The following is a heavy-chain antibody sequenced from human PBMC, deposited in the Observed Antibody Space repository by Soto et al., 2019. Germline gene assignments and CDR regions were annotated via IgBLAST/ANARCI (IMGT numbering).Heavy chain of an antibody. D-gene: IGHD6-19*01. CDR2: FYSSGSI. V-gene: IGHV4-31*03. Sequence: SETLSLTCFVSGYSITAGGYYWSWIRHHPGKGLEWIGSFYSSGSIIYNPSLRSRVSISGDTSSNQFSMSLASVTAADTARYYCARMYSSGSGWFHPWGQGTLVTVSS. CDR1: GYSITAGGYY. J-gene: IGHJ5*02. CDR3: ARMYSSGSGWFHP.